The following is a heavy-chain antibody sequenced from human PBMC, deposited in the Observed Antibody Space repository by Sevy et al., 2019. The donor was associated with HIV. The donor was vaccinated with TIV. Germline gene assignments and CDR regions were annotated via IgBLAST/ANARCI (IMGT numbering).Heavy chain of an antibody. V-gene: IGHV6-1*01. J-gene: IGHJ4*02. CDR3: ARTTSGWFDY. CDR1: GDSISSNSVA. Sequence: SQTLSLTCAISGDSISSNSVAWNWIRQSPSRGLEWLGRTYYRSTWHNDYAVSVKSRITINPDTSKNQFPLQLNSVTPEDTAVYYCARTTSGWFDYWGQGTPVTVSS. D-gene: IGHD6-19*01. CDR2: TYYRSTWHN.